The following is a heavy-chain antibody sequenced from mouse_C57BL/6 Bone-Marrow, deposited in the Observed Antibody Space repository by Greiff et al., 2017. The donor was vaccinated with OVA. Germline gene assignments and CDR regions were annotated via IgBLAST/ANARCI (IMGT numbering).Heavy chain of an antibody. CDR3: ARKGVLLRFLYYAMDY. J-gene: IGHJ4*01. CDR2: ISDGGSYT. V-gene: IGHV5-4*01. CDR1: GFTFSSYA. D-gene: IGHD1-1*01. Sequence: EVQLVESGGGLVKPGGSLKLSCAASGFTFSSYAMSWVRQTPEKRLEWVATISDGGSYTYYPDNVKGRFTISRDNAKNNLYLQMSHLKSEDTAMYYCARKGVLLRFLYYAMDYWGQGTSVTVSS.